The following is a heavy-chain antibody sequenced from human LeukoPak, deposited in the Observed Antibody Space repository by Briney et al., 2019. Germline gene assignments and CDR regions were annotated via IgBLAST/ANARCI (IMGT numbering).Heavy chain of an antibody. J-gene: IGHJ4*02. V-gene: IGHV3-7*01. CDR2: IKQDGSEK. D-gene: IGHD1-26*01. CDR3: ARGSEWELLGSCDY. Sequence: QSGGSLRLSCAASGFTFTDAFMTWVRQAPGKGLEWVANIKQDGSEKYYVDSVKGRFTISRDNAKNSLYLQMNSLRAEDTAVYYCARGSEWELLGSCDYWGQGTLVTVSS. CDR1: GFTFTDAF.